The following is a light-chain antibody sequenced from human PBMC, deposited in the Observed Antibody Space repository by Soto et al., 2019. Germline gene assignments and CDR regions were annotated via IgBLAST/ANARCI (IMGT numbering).Light chain of an antibody. V-gene: IGKV1-5*03. Sequence: IQMTQSPSTLSASVEDRVTITCRASQTISNWLAWYQQKPGKAPKLLIYKASTLESGVPSRFSGSGSGTEFTLTISSLQPEDFATYYCQQSYSTPHFGQGTRLEIK. CDR2: KAS. CDR3: QQSYSTPH. CDR1: QTISNW. J-gene: IGKJ5*01.